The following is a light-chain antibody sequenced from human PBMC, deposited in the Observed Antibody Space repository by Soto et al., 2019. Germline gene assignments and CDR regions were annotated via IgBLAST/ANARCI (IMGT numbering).Light chain of an antibody. CDR1: QNISVW. CDR3: QQYDSSSPT. CDR2: DAS. Sequence: DIPMTQSPSTLSASVGDGVTITCRASQNISVWLAWYQQRPGKAPKFLIYDASNLETGVSSRFSGSGSGTEFTLTIRSLQPDDFATYYYQQYDSSSPTFGQGTKLEIK. V-gene: IGKV1-5*01. J-gene: IGKJ2*01.